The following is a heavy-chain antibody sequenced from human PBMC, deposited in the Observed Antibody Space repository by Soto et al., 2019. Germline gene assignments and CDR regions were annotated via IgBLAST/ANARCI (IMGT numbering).Heavy chain of an antibody. V-gene: IGHV4-59*01. J-gene: IGHJ4*02. CDR3: ARDFLKDSSPPV. Sequence: LSLTCTVSGGSISSYYWSWIRQPPGKGLEWIGYIYYSGSTNYNPSLKSRVTISVDTSKNQFSLKLSSVTAADTAVYYCARDFLKDSSPPVWGQGTLVTVSS. D-gene: IGHD3-22*01. CDR2: IYYSGST. CDR1: GGSISSYY.